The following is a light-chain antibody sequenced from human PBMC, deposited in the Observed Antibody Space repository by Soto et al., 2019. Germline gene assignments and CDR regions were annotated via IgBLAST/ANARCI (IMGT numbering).Light chain of an antibody. J-gene: IGLJ1*01. CDR3: KSYGVIGTGV. CDR2: DVS. V-gene: IGLV2-14*03. CDR1: SSDVGRYNY. Sequence: QSALTQPASVSGSPGQSITISCTGASSDVGRYNYVSWYQQYPGKAPKLMIYDVSKRPSGVSHRFSGSKSGNTPSLTISGLEAEDDAYYCFKSYGVIGTGVFGTGTKVTVL.